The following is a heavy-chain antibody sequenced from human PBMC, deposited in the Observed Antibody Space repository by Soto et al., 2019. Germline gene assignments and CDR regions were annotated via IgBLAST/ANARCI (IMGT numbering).Heavy chain of an antibody. CDR3: ARAYSPVLFDP. D-gene: IGHD2-15*01. Sequence: QVQLVQSGAEVKKSGASVKVSCKASGYTLTSYGISWVRQAPGQGLEWMGWISANNGNTKYAQNFQGRVTMTTDTSTSTAYRELRSLRSDDTAVYYCARAYSPVLFDPWGQGTLVTVSS. V-gene: IGHV1-18*01. CDR2: ISANNGNT. CDR1: GYTLTSYG. J-gene: IGHJ5*02.